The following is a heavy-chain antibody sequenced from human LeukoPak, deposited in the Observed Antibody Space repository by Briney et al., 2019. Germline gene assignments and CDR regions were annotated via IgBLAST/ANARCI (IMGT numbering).Heavy chain of an antibody. CDR3: ARGVEPLAANTLAY. CDR1: GFTFRSYV. V-gene: IGHV3-23*01. Sequence: PGGSLRLSCAASGFTFRSYVMSWVRQAPGKGLEWVSGVTESGGSAYYTDSVKGRFTISRDNSKNTLYLEMNSLSPDDTAVYYCARGVEPLAANTLAYWGQGTLVTVSS. D-gene: IGHD1-14*01. CDR2: VTESGGSA. J-gene: IGHJ4*02.